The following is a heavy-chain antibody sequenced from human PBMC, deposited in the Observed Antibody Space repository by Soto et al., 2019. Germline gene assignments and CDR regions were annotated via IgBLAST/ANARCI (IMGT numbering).Heavy chain of an antibody. Sequence: QVQLVQSGAEVKKPGSSVKVSCKASAGTFTSYAISWVRQAPGQGLEWMAGIIPIFGTANYAQKYQGRVTITADESTSTADMELSSLRSEDTAVYYCAVNIAARPEFDYWGQGALVTVSS. CDR1: AGTFTSYA. CDR2: IIPIFGTA. D-gene: IGHD6-6*01. CDR3: AVNIAARPEFDY. J-gene: IGHJ4*02. V-gene: IGHV1-69*12.